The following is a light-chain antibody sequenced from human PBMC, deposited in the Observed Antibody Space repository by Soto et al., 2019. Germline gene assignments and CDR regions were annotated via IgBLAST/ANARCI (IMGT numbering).Light chain of an antibody. J-gene: IGLJ1*01. CDR2: DVT. CDR3: CSYAGAYIYV. Sequence: QSVLTQPRSVSGSPGQSVTISCTGTSSDVGSYNYVSWYQQHPGKAPKLMTYDVTQRPSGVSDRFSGSKSGNTASLTISGLQADDEADYYCCSYAGAYIYVFGSGTKVTVL. CDR1: SSDVGSYNY. V-gene: IGLV2-11*01.